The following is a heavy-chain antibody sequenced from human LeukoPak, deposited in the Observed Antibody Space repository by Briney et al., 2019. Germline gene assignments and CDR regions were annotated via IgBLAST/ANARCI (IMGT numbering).Heavy chain of an antibody. CDR2: IYYSGCT. D-gene: IGHD3-10*01. CDR1: GGSISSSSYY. Sequence: PSETLSLTCTVSGGSISSSSYYWGWIRQPPGKGLEWIGSIYYSGCTYYNPSLKSRVTISVDTSKNQFSLKLSSVTAADTAVYYCASRPARYYYGSGYNFDYWGQGTLVTVSS. J-gene: IGHJ4*02. V-gene: IGHV4-39*01. CDR3: ASRPARYYYGSGYNFDY.